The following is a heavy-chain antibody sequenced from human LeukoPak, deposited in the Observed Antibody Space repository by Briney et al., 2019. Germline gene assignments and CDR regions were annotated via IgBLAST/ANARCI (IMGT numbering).Heavy chain of an antibody. CDR1: GYTFTGYY. Sequence: ASVKVSCKASGYTFTGYYMHWVRQAPGRGLEWMGWINPNSGGTNYAQKLQGRVTMTTDTSTSTAYMELRSLRSDDTAVYYCARTLTTVTTYGSHYYFDYWGQGTLVTVSS. CDR3: ARTLTTVTTYGSHYYFDY. CDR2: INPNSGGT. D-gene: IGHD4-17*01. J-gene: IGHJ4*02. V-gene: IGHV1-2*02.